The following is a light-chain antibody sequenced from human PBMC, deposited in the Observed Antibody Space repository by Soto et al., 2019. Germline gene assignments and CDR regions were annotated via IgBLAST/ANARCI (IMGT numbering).Light chain of an antibody. J-gene: IGKJ4*01. CDR3: QQYSTSPLT. Sequence: EIVLTQSPATLSLSPGERATLSCGASQSVSSGYLAWYQQKPGLAPRLLIYDSSSRATGVPDRFSGSGSGTDFTLTIRRLEPEDFAVYFCQQYSTSPLTFGGGTRWIS. V-gene: IGKV3D-20*01. CDR1: QSVSSGY. CDR2: DSS.